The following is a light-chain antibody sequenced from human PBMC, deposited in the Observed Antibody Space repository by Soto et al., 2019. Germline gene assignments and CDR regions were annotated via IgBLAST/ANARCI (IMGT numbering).Light chain of an antibody. Sequence: QPVLTQPPSASGAPGQRVTISCSGSSPNIGSNYVYWYQQLPGTAPKLLIYGINQRPSGVPDRFSGSKSGTSASLAISGLRSEDEADYYCAAWDDSLSGVVFGGGTKVTVL. CDR1: SPNIGSNY. J-gene: IGLJ2*01. CDR2: GIN. V-gene: IGLV1-47*01. CDR3: AAWDDSLSGVV.